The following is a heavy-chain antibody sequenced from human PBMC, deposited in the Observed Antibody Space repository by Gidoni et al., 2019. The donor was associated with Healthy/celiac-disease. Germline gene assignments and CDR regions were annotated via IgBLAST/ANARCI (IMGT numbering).Heavy chain of an antibody. Sequence: EVQLLESGGGLVQPGGSLRLPCSPSGFPFCSYAMGWVRQAPGKGLEWVSAISGSGGSTYYADSVKGRFNISRNNSKNTLYLQMNSLRAEDTAVYYCAKDRSRRTTIFGVVHYWGQGTLVTVSS. D-gene: IGHD3-3*01. CDR1: GFPFCSYA. J-gene: IGHJ4*02. V-gene: IGHV3-23*01. CDR2: ISGSGGST. CDR3: AKDRSRRTTIFGVVHY.